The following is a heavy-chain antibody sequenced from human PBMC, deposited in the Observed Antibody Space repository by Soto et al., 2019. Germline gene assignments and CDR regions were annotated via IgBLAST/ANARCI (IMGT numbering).Heavy chain of an antibody. CDR1: GFTFSSYA. D-gene: IGHD6-6*01. J-gene: IGHJ6*02. CDR2: ISYDGSNK. V-gene: IGHV3-30-3*01. Sequence: GGSLRLSCAASGFTFSSYAMHWVRQAPGKGLEWVAVISYDGSNKYYADSVKGRFTISRDNSKNTLYLQMNSLRAEDTAVYYCARDLAARHYYGMDVWGQGTTVTVSS. CDR3: ARDLAARHYYGMDV.